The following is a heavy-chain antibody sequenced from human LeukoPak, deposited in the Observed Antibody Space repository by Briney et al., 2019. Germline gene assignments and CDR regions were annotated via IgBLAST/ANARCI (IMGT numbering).Heavy chain of an antibody. D-gene: IGHD6-19*01. J-gene: IGHJ4*02. CDR2: IYYSGIST. CDR1: GGSINNYH. V-gene: IGHV4-59*08. Sequence: SETLSLTCTVSGGSINNYHWSWIRQPPGKGLEWIGYIYYSGISTNYNPSFKSRVTISVDTSKNQFSLKLSSVTAADTAVYYCARRQSSGWYFDYWGQGTLVTVSS. CDR3: ARRQSSGWYFDY.